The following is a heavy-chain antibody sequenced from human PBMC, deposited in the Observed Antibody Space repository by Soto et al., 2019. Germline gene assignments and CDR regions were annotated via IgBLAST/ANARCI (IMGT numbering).Heavy chain of an antibody. D-gene: IGHD5-12*01. Sequence: SETLSLTWTVSGGSISSGGYYWSWIRQHPGKGREWIGYIYYSGSTYYNPSLKSRVTISVDTSKNQFSLKLSSVTAADTAVYYWARAVATITFWFEPWGQGTLVTVSS. J-gene: IGHJ5*02. CDR2: IYYSGST. V-gene: IGHV4-31*02. CDR3: ARAVATITFWFEP. CDR1: GGSISSGGYY.